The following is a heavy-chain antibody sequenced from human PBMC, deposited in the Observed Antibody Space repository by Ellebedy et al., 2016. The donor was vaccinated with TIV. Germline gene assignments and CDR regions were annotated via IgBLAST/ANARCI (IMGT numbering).Heavy chain of an antibody. Sequence: PGGSLRLSCAGPGFSFGHFAMSWVRQAPGKGLEWVSTISGAADTTYNADSVKGRFTISRDNSRSTLYLHMDSVRAEDTAIYYCAKSRRELREFDNWGQGTLVTVSS. J-gene: IGHJ4*02. V-gene: IGHV3-23*01. D-gene: IGHD1-7*01. CDR3: AKSRRELREFDN. CDR2: ISGAADTT. CDR1: GFSFGHFA.